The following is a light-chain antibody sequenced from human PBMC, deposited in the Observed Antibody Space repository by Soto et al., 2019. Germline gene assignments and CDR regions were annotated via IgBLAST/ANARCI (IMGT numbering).Light chain of an antibody. J-gene: IGLJ7*01. CDR2: YDS. CDR1: NIGSNS. CDR3: QVWDSSSDHAM. Sequence: SYELTQPPSVSVAPGKTASITCGGNNIGSNSVHWYQQKPGQAPVLVIYYDSDRPSGIPERFSGSNSGNTATLTISRVEAGDVADYYCQVWDSSSDHAMFGGGTQLTVL. V-gene: IGLV3-21*04.